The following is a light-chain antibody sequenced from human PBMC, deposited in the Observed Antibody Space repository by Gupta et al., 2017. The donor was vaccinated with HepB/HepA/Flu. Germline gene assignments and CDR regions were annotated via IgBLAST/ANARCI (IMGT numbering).Light chain of an antibody. J-gene: IGLJ1*01. CDR1: SSDVGGYNY. Sequence: SAFTQPPPGSGSLGKSITLPCPGTSSDVGGYNYVSWYQQHPGKAPKLMIYDVSNRPSGVSNRFSGSKSGNTASLTISGLQAEDEADYYCSSYTSSSTLVFGTGTKVTVL. CDR2: DVS. V-gene: IGLV2-14*01. CDR3: SSYTSSSTLV.